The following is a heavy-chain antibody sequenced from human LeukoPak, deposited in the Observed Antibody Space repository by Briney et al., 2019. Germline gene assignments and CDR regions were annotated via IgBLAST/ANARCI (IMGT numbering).Heavy chain of an antibody. CDR3: ARGGFGLYDSSGYAFDI. J-gene: IGHJ3*02. V-gene: IGHV1-2*02. CDR2: INPNSGGT. CDR1: GYIFTGYY. Sequence: ASVKVSCKASGYIFTGYYMHWVRQAPGQGLEWMGWINPNSGGTNYAQKFQGRVTVTRDTPISTAYMELSRLRSDDTAVYNCARGGFGLYDSSGYAFDIWGQGTMVTVSS. D-gene: IGHD3-22*01.